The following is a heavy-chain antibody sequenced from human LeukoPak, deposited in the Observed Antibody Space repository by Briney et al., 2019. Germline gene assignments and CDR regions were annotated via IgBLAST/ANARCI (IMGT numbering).Heavy chain of an antibody. J-gene: IGHJ4*02. CDR2: IYHSGST. V-gene: IGHV4-38-2*02. Sequence: PSQTLSLTCGVSGYSIGSGYYWGWIRQPPGKGLEWIGSIYHSGSTYYNPSLKSRVTISVDTSKNQFSLKLRSVTDADTAVYYCARDIFSVVTTTDPFDYWGQGTLVTVSS. CDR3: ARDIFSVVTTTDPFDY. CDR1: GYSIGSGYY. D-gene: IGHD4-23*01.